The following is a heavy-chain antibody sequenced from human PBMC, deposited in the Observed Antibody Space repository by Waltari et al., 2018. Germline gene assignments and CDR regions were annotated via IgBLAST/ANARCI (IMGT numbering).Heavy chain of an antibody. CDR3: AKGTIAATYYYGVDV. Sequence: EVQLVESGGVVVQPGGSLRLSCAASGFTFDDYAMHWVREAPGKGLEWVSLISWDGGDTYYADSVKGRFTISRENSKNSLYLQMNSLRAEDAALYYCAKGTIAATYYYGVDVWGQGTTVTVSS. J-gene: IGHJ6*02. D-gene: IGHD6-13*01. CDR1: GFTFDDYA. V-gene: IGHV3-43D*04. CDR2: ISWDGGDT.